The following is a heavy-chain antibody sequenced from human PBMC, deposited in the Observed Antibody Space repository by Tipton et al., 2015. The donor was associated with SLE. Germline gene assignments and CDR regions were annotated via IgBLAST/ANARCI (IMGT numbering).Heavy chain of an antibody. Sequence: QSGAEVKKPGSSVKVSCKASGGTFRSDPISWVRQAPGQGLEWMGGIVPMFATSHHAQKFQGRVTITADESTRTVYMDLSNLTSEDTAVYYCARGIAAGGTQDWFDPWGRGTLVTVSS. CDR1: GGTFRSDP. CDR2: IVPMFATS. CDR3: ARGIAAGGTQDWFDP. D-gene: IGHD6-13*01. J-gene: IGHJ5*02. V-gene: IGHV1-69*01.